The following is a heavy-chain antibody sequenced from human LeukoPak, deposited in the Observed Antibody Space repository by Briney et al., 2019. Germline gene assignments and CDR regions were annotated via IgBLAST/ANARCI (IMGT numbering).Heavy chain of an antibody. CDR3: ARDHDYDGMDV. J-gene: IGHJ6*02. Sequence: GGSLRLSCAASGFTFSSYSMNWVRQAPGKGLEWVSSISSSSSYIYYADSVKGRFTISRDNAKNSQYLQMNSLRAEDTAVYYCARDHDYDGMDVWGQGTTVIVSS. V-gene: IGHV3-21*01. CDR2: ISSSSSYI. CDR1: GFTFSSYS.